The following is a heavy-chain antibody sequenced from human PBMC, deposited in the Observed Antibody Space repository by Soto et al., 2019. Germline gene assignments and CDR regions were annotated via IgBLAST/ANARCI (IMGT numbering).Heavy chain of an antibody. V-gene: IGHV1-69*13. J-gene: IGHJ6*02. CDR3: ARGQDYGDYLYYYYGMDV. D-gene: IGHD4-17*01. CDR2: IIPIFGTA. Sequence: SVKVSCKASGVTFSRQDMRWVRQAPGQGLEWMGGIIPIFGTANYAQKFQGRVTITADESTSTAYMELSSLRSEDTAVYYCARGQDYGDYLYYYYGMDVWGQGTTVTVSS. CDR1: GVTFSRQD.